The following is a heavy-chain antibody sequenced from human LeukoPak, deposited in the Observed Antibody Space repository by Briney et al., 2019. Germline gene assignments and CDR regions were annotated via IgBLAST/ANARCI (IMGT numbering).Heavy chain of an antibody. CDR3: ARDQIAAAGTSYFDY. V-gene: IGHV4-38-2*02. Sequence: SETLSLTCTVSGYSISSGYYWGWIRQPPGKGLEWIGSIYHSGSTYYNPSLKSRVTISVGTSKNQFSLKLSSVTAADTAVYYCARDQIAAAGTSYFDYWGQGTLVTVSS. J-gene: IGHJ4*02. CDR2: IYHSGST. CDR1: GYSISSGYY. D-gene: IGHD6-13*01.